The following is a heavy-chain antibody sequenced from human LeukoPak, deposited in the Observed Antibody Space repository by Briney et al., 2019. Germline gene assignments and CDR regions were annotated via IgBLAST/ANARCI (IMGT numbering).Heavy chain of an antibody. CDR3: ARGRKYVATIIN. CDR1: GFTFSSYE. J-gene: IGHJ4*02. D-gene: IGHD5-24*01. Sequence: PGGSLRLSCAASGFTFSSYEMNWVRQPPGQGLEWIGEISYSGIINYNPSLKSRVSISVDTSKNQFSLKLSSVTAADTAVYYCARGRKYVATIINWGQGTLVTVSS. CDR2: ISYSGII. V-gene: IGHV4-34*01.